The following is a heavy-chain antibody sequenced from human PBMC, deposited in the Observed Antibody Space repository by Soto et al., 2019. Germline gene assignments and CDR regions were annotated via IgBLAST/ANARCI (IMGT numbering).Heavy chain of an antibody. D-gene: IGHD3-22*01. Sequence: ASVKVSCKVSGYTLTELPMHWVRQAPGKGLEWMGGFDPEDGETIYAQKFQGRVTMTEDTSTDTAYMELSSLRSEDTAVYYCATAGVNYYDSSGFDYWGQGTLVTAPQ. CDR2: FDPEDGET. J-gene: IGHJ4*02. CDR1: GYTLTELP. V-gene: IGHV1-24*01. CDR3: ATAGVNYYDSSGFDY.